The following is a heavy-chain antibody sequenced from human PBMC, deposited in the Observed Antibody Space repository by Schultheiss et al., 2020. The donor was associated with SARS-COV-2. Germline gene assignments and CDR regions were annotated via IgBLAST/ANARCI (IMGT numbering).Heavy chain of an antibody. CDR2: ISYDGSNK. V-gene: IGHV3-30-3*01. J-gene: IGHJ4*02. Sequence: GGSLRLSCAASGFTFDDYAMHWVRQAPGKGLEWVAVISYDGSNKYYADSVKGRFTISRDNSKNTLYLQMNSLRAEDTAVYYCARDVYLWVGAVDYWGQGTLVTVSS. CDR3: ARDVYLWVGAVDY. CDR1: GFTFDDYA. D-gene: IGHD1-26*01.